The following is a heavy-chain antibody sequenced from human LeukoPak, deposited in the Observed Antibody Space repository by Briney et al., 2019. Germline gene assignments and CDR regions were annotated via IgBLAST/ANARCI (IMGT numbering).Heavy chain of an antibody. CDR2: IYYSGST. D-gene: IGHD6-19*01. CDR3: ARRKNSAWSTDAFDI. Sequence: PSETLSLTCTASGGSINSYYWSWIRQPPRKGLEWVGYIYYSGSTSYNPSLKSRVTISVDTSKNQFSLKLNSVTAADTAVYYCARRKNSAWSTDAFDIWGQGTMVTVSS. V-gene: IGHV4-59*08. J-gene: IGHJ3*02. CDR1: GGSINSYY.